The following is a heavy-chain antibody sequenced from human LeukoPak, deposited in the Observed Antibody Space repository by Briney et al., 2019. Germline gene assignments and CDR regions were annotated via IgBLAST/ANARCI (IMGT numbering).Heavy chain of an antibody. V-gene: IGHV4-59*01. J-gene: IGHJ6*03. CDR2: IYSSGTT. Sequence: SETLSLTCTVSGGSISTYYWSWIRQPPGEGLEWIGYIYSSGTTIYNPSLKSRVTMSEDTSKNQLSLRLSSVTAADTAVYYCARWFCISNTCYHMDVGARGPRSPSP. CDR3: ARWFCISNTCYHMDV. CDR1: GGSISTYY. D-gene: IGHD2-2*01.